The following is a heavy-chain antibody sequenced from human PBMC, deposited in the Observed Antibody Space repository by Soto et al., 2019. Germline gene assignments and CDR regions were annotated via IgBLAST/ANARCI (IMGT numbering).Heavy chain of an antibody. D-gene: IGHD3-22*01. CDR2: IIPIFGKA. J-gene: IGHJ4*02. CDR3: ARVSDYYDSSGYYYYDY. Sequence: QVQLVQSGAEVKKPGSSVKVSCKASGGTFSSYAISWVRQAPGQGLEWMGGIIPIFGKANYAQKFQGRVTITEDEATRTAYMELSSLRAEDTAVYYCARVSDYYDSSGYYYYDYWGQGTLVTVSS. V-gene: IGHV1-69*01. CDR1: GGTFSSYA.